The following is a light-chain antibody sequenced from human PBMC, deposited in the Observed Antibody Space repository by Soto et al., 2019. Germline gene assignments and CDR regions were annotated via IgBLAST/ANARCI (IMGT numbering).Light chain of an antibody. CDR2: DVT. Sequence: QSVLTQPASVSGSPGQSITISCTGISSDVGGYNYVSWYQQHPGKAPKPMIYDVTSRPSGVSNRFSGSKSGSTASLTISGLQAEDEADYYCSSYTTSSTPYVIFGGGTKLTVL. CDR1: SSDVGGYNY. CDR3: SSYTTSSTPYVI. V-gene: IGLV2-14*01. J-gene: IGLJ2*01.